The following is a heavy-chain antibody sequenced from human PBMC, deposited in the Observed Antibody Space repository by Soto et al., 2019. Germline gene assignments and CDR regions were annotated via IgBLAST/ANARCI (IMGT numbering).Heavy chain of an antibody. J-gene: IGHJ4*02. Sequence: QVQLVQSGAEVKKPGASVKVSCKASGYIFTNYYIHWVRQAPGQGLEWMAIINPLPTSGSTNYAQEFQGRVTVTRDTSTSTVYMELNSLRSDDTAIYYCARDLAAAAYWGQGTLVTASS. D-gene: IGHD6-13*01. CDR1: GYIFTNYY. CDR2: INPLPTSGST. V-gene: IGHV1-46*01. CDR3: ARDLAAAAY.